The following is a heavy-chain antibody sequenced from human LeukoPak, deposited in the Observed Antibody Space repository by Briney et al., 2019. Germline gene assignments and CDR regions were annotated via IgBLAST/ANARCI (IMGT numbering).Heavy chain of an antibody. CDR1: GGSISSYY. Sequence: SETLSLTCTVSGGSISSYYWSWIRQPPGKGLEWIGYIYYSGSTNYNPSLKSRVTISVDTSKNQFSLKLSSVTAADTAVYYCAREVAAAVHDAFDIWGQGIMVTVSS. J-gene: IGHJ3*02. V-gene: IGHV4-59*01. CDR2: IYYSGST. D-gene: IGHD6-13*01. CDR3: AREVAAAVHDAFDI.